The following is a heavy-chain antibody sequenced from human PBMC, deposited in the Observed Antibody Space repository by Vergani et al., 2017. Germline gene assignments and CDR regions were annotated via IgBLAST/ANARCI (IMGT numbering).Heavy chain of an antibody. D-gene: IGHD3-9*01. V-gene: IGHV3-11*01. CDR3: AREYYDVLTGSKGAVGYFEY. CDR2: ISSSGSTI. J-gene: IGHJ4*02. Sequence: QVQLVESGGGLVKPGGSLRLSCAASGFTFSDYYMSWIRQAPGKGLEWVSYISSSGSTIYYADSVQGRFTISRNNVKNSLYLQMNSLRAEDTAEYYCAREYYDVLTGSKGAVGYFEYGGQGTLVTVSS. CDR1: GFTFSDYY.